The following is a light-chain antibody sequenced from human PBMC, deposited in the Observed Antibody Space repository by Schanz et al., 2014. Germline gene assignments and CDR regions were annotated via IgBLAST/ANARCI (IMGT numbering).Light chain of an antibody. CDR2: GAS. Sequence: EIVLTQSPGTLSLSPGERATLSCRASQSVSSSYLAWYQQKPGQAPRLLIYGASSRATGIPDRFSGSGSGTDFTLTISRLEPEDFAVYYWQQYVSSPWTFGQGTKVEV. V-gene: IGKV3-20*01. CDR1: QSVSSSY. J-gene: IGKJ1*01. CDR3: QQYVSSPWT.